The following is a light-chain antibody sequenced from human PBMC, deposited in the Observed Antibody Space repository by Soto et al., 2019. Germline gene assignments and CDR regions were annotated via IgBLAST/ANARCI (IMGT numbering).Light chain of an antibody. V-gene: IGKV3-11*01. CDR1: QSINSQ. Sequence: EVVLTQSPVTLSLSPGERATLACRASQSINSQLAWYQQKPGQAPRLLIYDASNRATGIPGRFSGSASGTDFTLTISSLEPEDFAVYYCQQRSNGPAFTFGQGTRLDIK. J-gene: IGKJ2*01. CDR2: DAS. CDR3: QQRSNGPAFT.